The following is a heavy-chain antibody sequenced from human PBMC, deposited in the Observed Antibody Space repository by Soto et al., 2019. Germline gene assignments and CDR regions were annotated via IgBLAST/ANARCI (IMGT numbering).Heavy chain of an antibody. CDR3: ARDREGIAVAGTWYYYYGMDV. J-gene: IGHJ6*02. V-gene: IGHV3-53*01. Sequence: GGSLRLSCAASWFTVSSNYMSWVRQAPGKGLEWVSVIYSGGSTYYADSVKGRFTISRDNSKNTLYLQMNSLRAEDTAVYYCARDREGIAVAGTWYYYYGMDVWGQGTTVTVSS. CDR1: WFTVSSNY. CDR2: IYSGGST. D-gene: IGHD6-19*01.